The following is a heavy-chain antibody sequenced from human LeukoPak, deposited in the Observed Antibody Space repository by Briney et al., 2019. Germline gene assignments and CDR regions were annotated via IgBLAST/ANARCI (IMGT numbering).Heavy chain of an antibody. CDR1: GFTFSDFG. Sequence: GKSLRLSCAASGFTFSDFGMHWVRQAPGKGLEWVAVIWYDGSYKYYGDSVKGRFTISRDNSKNTLYLQMHSLRAEDTAVYYCARVSYGDYAHYFDSWGQGTLVTVSS. D-gene: IGHD4-17*01. CDR2: IWYDGSYK. CDR3: ARVSYGDYAHYFDS. V-gene: IGHV3-33*08. J-gene: IGHJ4*02.